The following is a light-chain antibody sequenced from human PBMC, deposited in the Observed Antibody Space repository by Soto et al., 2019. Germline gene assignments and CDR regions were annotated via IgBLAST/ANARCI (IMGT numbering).Light chain of an antibody. J-gene: IGKJ4*01. Sequence: EMVLTQYPASLYLSPGERGTLSCRASQSVSSSYLAWYQQKPGQAPRLLIYGTSVRATGVQDRFSGSGSGKDFTLPISSLEREDFAAYYCHHYGTSPLTFGGGTKVEMK. CDR2: GTS. V-gene: IGKV3-20*01. CDR1: QSVSSSY. CDR3: HHYGTSPLT.